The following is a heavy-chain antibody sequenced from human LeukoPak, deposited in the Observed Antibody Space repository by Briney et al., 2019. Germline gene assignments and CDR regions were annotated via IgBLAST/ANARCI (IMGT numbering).Heavy chain of an antibody. CDR3: ARDVSATGGIDY. J-gene: IGHJ4*02. CDR2: IIQDGSWE. CDR1: GGSISSSSYY. Sequence: ETLSLTCTVSGGSISSSSYYWGWIRQPPGKGLEWVANIIQDGSWEHYVDSVKGRFTISRDNAKNSLSLQMNSLRAEDTAIYYCARDVSATGGIDYWGQGTLVTVSS. V-gene: IGHV3-7*01. D-gene: IGHD1-14*01.